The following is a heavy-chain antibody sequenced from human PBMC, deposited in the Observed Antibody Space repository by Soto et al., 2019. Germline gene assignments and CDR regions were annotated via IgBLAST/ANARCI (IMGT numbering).Heavy chain of an antibody. CDR2: ISGSGGST. CDR1: GFTFSNYA. V-gene: IGHV3-23*01. CDR3: AEGDTVTMQYYYFHYYMDV. Sequence: GGSLRLSCAASGFTFSNYAMSWVRQAPGKGLEWVSAISGSGGSTYYADSVKGRFTISRDNSKNTLYLQMNSLRAEDTAVYFCAEGDTVTMQYYYFHYYMDVWGKGTTVTVSS. D-gene: IGHD4-17*01. J-gene: IGHJ6*03.